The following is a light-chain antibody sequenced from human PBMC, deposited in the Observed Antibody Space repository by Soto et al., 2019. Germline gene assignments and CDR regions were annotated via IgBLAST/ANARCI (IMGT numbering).Light chain of an antibody. V-gene: IGLV2-14*03. CDR1: NSDVGGYNH. Sequence: QSALTQPASVSGSPGQSITISCTGTNSDVGGYNHVSWYQQHPGKAPKLMIYDVSNRPSGVSNRFSGSKSGNTASLTISGLQAEDEAYYYCCSYSSISTIFGGGTKLTVL. CDR2: DVS. J-gene: IGLJ2*01. CDR3: CSYSSISTI.